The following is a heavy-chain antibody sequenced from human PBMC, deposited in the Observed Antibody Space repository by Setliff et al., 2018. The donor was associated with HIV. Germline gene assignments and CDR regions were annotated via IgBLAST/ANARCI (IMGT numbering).Heavy chain of an antibody. V-gene: IGHV1-2*02. Sequence: ASVKVSCKASGYTFTGYYMHWVRQAPGQGLEWMGWINPNSGGTNYAQKFQGRVTMTGNTSISTAYMELSSLRSEDTAVYYCARGGGGYYYVGAVDIWGQGTVVTVSS. J-gene: IGHJ3*02. CDR2: INPNSGGT. CDR3: ARGGGGYYYVGAVDI. D-gene: IGHD3-22*01. CDR1: GYTFTGYY.